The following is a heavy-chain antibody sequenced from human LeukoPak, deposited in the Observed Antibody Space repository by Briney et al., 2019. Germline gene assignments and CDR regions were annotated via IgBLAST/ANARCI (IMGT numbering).Heavy chain of an antibody. V-gene: IGHV5-51*01. D-gene: IGHD3-22*01. CDR1: GYSFTNYW. CDR3: ARRDYDSPGGDAFDI. J-gene: IGHJ3*02. CDR2: IYPGDSDT. Sequence: GESLKISCKGSGYSFTNYWIGWVRQMPGKGLEWMGIIYPGDSDTRYSPSFQGQVTISADKSISTAYLQWSSLKASDTAMYYSARRDYDSPGGDAFDIWGQGTMVTVSS.